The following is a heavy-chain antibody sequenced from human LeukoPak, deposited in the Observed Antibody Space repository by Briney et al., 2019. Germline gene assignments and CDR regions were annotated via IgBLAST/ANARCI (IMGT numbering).Heavy chain of an antibody. V-gene: IGHV1-3*01. Sequence: ASVKVSCKASGYTFTSYAMHWVRQAPGQRLEWMGWINAGNGNTKYSQKFQGRVTITRDTSASTAYMELSSLRSEDTAVYYCARTGTMIVVVTIFDIWGQGTMVTVSS. CDR1: GYTFTSYA. D-gene: IGHD3-22*01. CDR2: INAGNGNT. J-gene: IGHJ3*02. CDR3: ARTGTMIVVVTIFDI.